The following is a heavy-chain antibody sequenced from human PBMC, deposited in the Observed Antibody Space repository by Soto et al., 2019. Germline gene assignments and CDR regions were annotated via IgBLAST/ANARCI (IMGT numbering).Heavy chain of an antibody. CDR3: ARVGRRAAAYFYYFSYVDV. J-gene: IGHJ6*04. Sequence: QVQLVESGGGVVQPGRSLRLSCAASGFNFSNYGMQWVRQAPGKGLEWVAGIWFDGTKSHYADSVKGRFTISRDKSKKTLYRQRKSPRAAGTAVYYCARVGRRAAAYFYYFSYVDVWGNGTTVTVSS. CDR2: IWFDGTKS. V-gene: IGHV3-33*01. CDR1: GFNFSNYG. D-gene: IGHD6-13*01.